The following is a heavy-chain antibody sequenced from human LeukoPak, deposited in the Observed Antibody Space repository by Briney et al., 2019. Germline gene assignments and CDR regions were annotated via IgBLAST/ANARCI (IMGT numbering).Heavy chain of an antibody. V-gene: IGHV3-7*01. Sequence: GGSLRLSCAASGFTFSSYWMNWARQAPGKGLEWVANIKEDGSENYYVDSVKGRFTISRDNAENSLYLQMNSLRVEDTALYYCARYGNNVDNAFDIWGQGTMVTVSS. CDR2: IKEDGSEN. CDR3: ARYGNNVDNAFDI. J-gene: IGHJ3*02. CDR1: GFTFSSYW. D-gene: IGHD4-17*01.